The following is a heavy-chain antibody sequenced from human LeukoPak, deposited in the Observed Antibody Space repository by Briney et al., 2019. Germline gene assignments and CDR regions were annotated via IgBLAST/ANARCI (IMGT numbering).Heavy chain of an antibody. Sequence: GASVKVSFKASGGSFTFTSHAITWVRQAPEQGLEWMAGIIPIYGSPSYAQRFQGRVTITSDESARTVYMELSSLRSEDTAVYYCAGFFYDNSHDAFDLWGQGTMVTVSS. CDR2: IIPIYGSP. D-gene: IGHD3-22*01. V-gene: IGHV1-69*13. J-gene: IGHJ3*01. CDR3: AGFFYDNSHDAFDL. CDR1: GGSFTFTSHA.